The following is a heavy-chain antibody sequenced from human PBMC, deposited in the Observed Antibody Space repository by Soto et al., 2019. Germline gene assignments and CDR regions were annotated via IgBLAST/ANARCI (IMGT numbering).Heavy chain of an antibody. Sequence: EVQLVESGGGVVQPGGSLRLSCAASGFTFSSYWMHWVRQAPGKGLVWVSRVNTDGSDTSYADSVKGRFTISRDNAKKTLYLQMNSLRAEDTAVYYCARVAVGSYYFDYWGQGTLLTVSS. CDR3: ARVAVGSYYFDY. CDR1: GFTFSSYW. J-gene: IGHJ4*02. CDR2: VNTDGSDT. D-gene: IGHD6-13*01. V-gene: IGHV3-74*01.